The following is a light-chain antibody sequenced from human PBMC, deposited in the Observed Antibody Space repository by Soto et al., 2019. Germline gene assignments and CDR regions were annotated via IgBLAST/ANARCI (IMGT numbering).Light chain of an antibody. CDR2: EVS. J-gene: IGLJ2*01. V-gene: IGLV2-14*01. CDR3: AVWDDSLNGHLV. CDR1: SSDIGNYDF. Sequence: QSALTQPASVSGSPGQSITISCTGTSSDIGNYDFVSWYQQVPGTAPKAMIYEVSSRPSGVSNRFSGSKSGNTASLTISGLQAEDEAYYYCAVWDDSLNGHLVFGGGTKLTVL.